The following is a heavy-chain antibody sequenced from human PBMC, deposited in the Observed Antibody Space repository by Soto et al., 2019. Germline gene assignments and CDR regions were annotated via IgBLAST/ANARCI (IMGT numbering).Heavy chain of an antibody. D-gene: IGHD1-26*01. CDR2: ISYDGSNK. CDR1: GFTFSSYA. V-gene: IGHV3-30-3*01. J-gene: IGHJ4*02. CDR3: ARDLGGATGTYYFDY. Sequence: QVQLVESGGGVVQPGRSLRLSCAASGFTFSSYAMHWVRQAPGKGLEWVAVISYDGSNKYYADSVKGRFTISRDNSKNTLYLQMNSLRAEDTAVYYCARDLGGATGTYYFDYWGQGTLVTVSS.